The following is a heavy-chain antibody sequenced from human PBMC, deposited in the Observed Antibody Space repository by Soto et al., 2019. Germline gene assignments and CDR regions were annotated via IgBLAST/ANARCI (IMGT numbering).Heavy chain of an antibody. V-gene: IGHV4-4*07. CDR1: GGSLSNYN. Sequence: LSLTCTVSGGSLSNYNWNWIRQSAGKGLEWIGRIYSSGITFYNPSLKSRATLSVDMFNHQISLKVTSVTAADTAMYYCARERTYQLSGDDALDIWGRGTMVTVS. D-gene: IGHD2-2*01. CDR2: IYSSGIT. CDR3: ARERTYQLSGDDALDI. J-gene: IGHJ3*02.